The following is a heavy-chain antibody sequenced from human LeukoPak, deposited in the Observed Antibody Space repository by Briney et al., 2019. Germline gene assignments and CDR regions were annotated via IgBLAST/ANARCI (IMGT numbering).Heavy chain of an antibody. V-gene: IGHV4-34*01. D-gene: IGHD2-21*02. CDR1: GGSFSGYY. CDR3: ARHVTALRPPRY. J-gene: IGHJ4*02. Sequence: PSETLSLTCAVYGGSFSGYYWSWIRQPPGKGLEWIGEINHSGSTNYNPSLKSRVTISVDTSKNQFSLKLSSVTATDTAVYYCARHVTALRPPRYWGQGTLVTVSS. CDR2: INHSGST.